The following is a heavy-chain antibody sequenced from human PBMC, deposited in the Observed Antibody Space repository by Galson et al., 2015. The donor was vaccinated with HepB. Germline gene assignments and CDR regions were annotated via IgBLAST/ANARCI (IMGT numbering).Heavy chain of an antibody. J-gene: IGHJ6*01. CDR1: GFTFSSYW. D-gene: IGHD3-3*01. Sequence: SLRLSCAASGFTFSSYWMHWVRQAPGKGLVWVSRINSDGSSTSYADSVKGRFTISRDNAKNTLYLQMNSLRAEDTAVYYCARVRYRSRIFVSLGAGYYYYGMDVWGQGTTVTVSS. CDR3: ARVRYRSRIFVSLGAGYYYYGMDV. CDR2: INSDGSST. V-gene: IGHV3-74*01.